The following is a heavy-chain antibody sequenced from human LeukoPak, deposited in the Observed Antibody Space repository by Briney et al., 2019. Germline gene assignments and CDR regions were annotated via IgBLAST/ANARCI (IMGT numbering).Heavy chain of an antibody. CDR2: ISSSRSYT. CDR3: ARASSESGYFDWLFAYFDY. V-gene: IGHV3-11*06. D-gene: IGHD3-9*01. J-gene: IGHJ4*02. CDR1: GFTFSDYY. Sequence: GGSLRLSCAASGFTFSDYYMSWIRQAPGKGLEWVSYISSSRSYTNYADSVKGRFTISRDNAKNSLYLQMNSLRAEDTAVYYCARASSESGYFDWLFAYFDYWGQGTLVTVSS.